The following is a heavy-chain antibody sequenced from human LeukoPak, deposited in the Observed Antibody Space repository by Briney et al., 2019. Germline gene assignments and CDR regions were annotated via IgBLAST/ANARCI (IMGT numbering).Heavy chain of an antibody. D-gene: IGHD5-18*01. CDR3: ARARGYSYGGEWFDP. Sequence: SETLSLTCTVSGGSISSSSYYWGWIRQPPGKGLEWIGSIYYSGSTYYNPSLKSRVTISVDTSKNQLSLKLSSVTAADTAVYYCARARGYSYGGEWFDPWGQGTLVTVSS. J-gene: IGHJ5*02. V-gene: IGHV4-39*07. CDR1: GGSISSSSYY. CDR2: IYYSGST.